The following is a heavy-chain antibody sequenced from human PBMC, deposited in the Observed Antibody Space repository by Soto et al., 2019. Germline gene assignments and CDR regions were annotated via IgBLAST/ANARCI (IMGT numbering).Heavy chain of an antibody. CDR2: INHSGST. D-gene: IGHD3-3*01. CDR1: GGSFSGYY. Sequence: QVQLQQWGAGLLKPSETLSLTCAVYGGSFSGYYWSWIRQPPGKGLEWIGEINHSGSTNYNPSLKSRVTISVDTSKNQFSLKLSSVTDADTAVYYCARERLRFLEWYRSNWFDPWGQGTLVTVSS. J-gene: IGHJ5*02. V-gene: IGHV4-34*01. CDR3: ARERLRFLEWYRSNWFDP.